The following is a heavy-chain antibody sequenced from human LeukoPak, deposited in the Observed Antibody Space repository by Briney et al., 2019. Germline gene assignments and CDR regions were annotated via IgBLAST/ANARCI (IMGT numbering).Heavy chain of an antibody. Sequence: ASVKVSCKASGYTFTGYYMHWVRQAPGQGLEWLGWISPNSGGTNYAQKFQGRVTMTRDTSISTAYMELSRLRSDDTAVYYCARDTEQWLVQGHAFDIWGQGTMVTASS. CDR1: GYTFTGYY. V-gene: IGHV1-2*02. J-gene: IGHJ3*02. CDR3: ARDTEQWLVQGHAFDI. CDR2: ISPNSGGT. D-gene: IGHD6-19*01.